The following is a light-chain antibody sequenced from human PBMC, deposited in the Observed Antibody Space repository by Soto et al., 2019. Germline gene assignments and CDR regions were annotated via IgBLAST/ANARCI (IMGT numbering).Light chain of an antibody. V-gene: IGLV7-43*01. J-gene: IGLJ2*01. CDR2: STT. CDR3: LLFYGDGVV. Sequence: QAVVTQEPSLTVSPGGTDTLTCASSTGAVTSGYYPNWFQQRPGQPPRALIYSTTYKHPWTPARFSGSLVGGKAALTLSGAQPEDEAEYYCLLFYGDGVVFGGGTKLTVL. CDR1: TGAVTSGYY.